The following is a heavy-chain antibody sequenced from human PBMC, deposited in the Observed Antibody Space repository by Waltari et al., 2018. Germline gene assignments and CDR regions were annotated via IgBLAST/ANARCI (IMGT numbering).Heavy chain of an antibody. V-gene: IGHV4-59*01. CDR1: GGSISSYY. Sequence: QVQLQESGPGLVKPSETLSLTCTVSGGSISSYYWSWIRQPPGKGLEWIGYIYYSGSTNYNPSLKSRVTISVDTSKNQFSLKLSSVTAADTAVYYFASSSGYLYWFDPWGQGTLVTVSS. D-gene: IGHD3-22*01. CDR3: ASSSGYLYWFDP. J-gene: IGHJ5*02. CDR2: IYYSGST.